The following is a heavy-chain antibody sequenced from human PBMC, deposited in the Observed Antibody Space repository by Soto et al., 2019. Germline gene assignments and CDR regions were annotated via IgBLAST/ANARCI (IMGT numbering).Heavy chain of an antibody. V-gene: IGHV5-10-1*01. CDR1: GDSFMSYW. CDR2: ISPSDSNI. Sequence: VASLKISCKGSGDSFMSYWISWVRQMPGRGLAWMGRISPSDSNIDYSPSFQGHVTVSADMSTSTAYLKWSSLRASDTAIYYCARLGVADTCSYGMAVWGKGTRVTVSS. D-gene: IGHD2-15*01. J-gene: IGHJ6*04. CDR3: ARLGVADTCSYGMAV.